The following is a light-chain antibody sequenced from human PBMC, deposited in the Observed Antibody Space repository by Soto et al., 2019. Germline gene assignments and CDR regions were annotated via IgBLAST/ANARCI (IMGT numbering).Light chain of an antibody. CDR1: SSDIGSYNY. CDR2: DVS. CDR3: CLYTTSTTLQYA. Sequence: QSALTQPASVSGSPGQSITISCTGTSSDIGSYNYVSWYQQHPGEAPKVMIYDVSHRPSGVSDRFSGSKSGNTASLTISGLQAEDEADYYCCLYTTSTTLQYAFGTGTKLTVL. J-gene: IGLJ1*01. V-gene: IGLV2-14*03.